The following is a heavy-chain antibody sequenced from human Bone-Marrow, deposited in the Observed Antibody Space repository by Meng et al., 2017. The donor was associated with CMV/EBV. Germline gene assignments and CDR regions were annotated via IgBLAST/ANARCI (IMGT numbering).Heavy chain of an antibody. D-gene: IGHD2-2*01. Sequence: ASVKVSCKASGYTFTGYYIHWVRQAPGQGLEWMGWINPNSGGTNYAQKFQGRVTMTRDTSISTAYMELSRLTSDDTAVYYCAKEVYCSSTSCYVVGPIDYWGQGTLFTVSS. CDR3: AKEVYCSSTSCYVVGPIDY. J-gene: IGHJ4*02. V-gene: IGHV1-2*02. CDR1: GYTFTGYY. CDR2: INPNSGGT.